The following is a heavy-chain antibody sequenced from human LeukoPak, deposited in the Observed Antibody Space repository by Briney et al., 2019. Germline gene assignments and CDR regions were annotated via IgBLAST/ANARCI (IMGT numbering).Heavy chain of an antibody. CDR1: GGSISSSSYY. Sequence: SETLSLTRTVSGGSISSSSYYWGWIRQPPGKGLEWIGSIYYSGSTYYNPSLKSRVTISVDTSKNQFSLKLSSVTVADTAVYYCARASGIEDYYFDYWGQGTLVTVSS. V-gene: IGHV4-39*07. CDR3: ARASGIEDYYFDY. D-gene: IGHD3-10*01. CDR2: IYYSGST. J-gene: IGHJ4*02.